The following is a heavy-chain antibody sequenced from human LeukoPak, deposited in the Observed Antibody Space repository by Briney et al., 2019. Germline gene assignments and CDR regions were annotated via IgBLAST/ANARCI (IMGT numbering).Heavy chain of an antibody. CDR2: ISSSSSYI. CDR1: GFTFSSYS. D-gene: IGHD4-23*01. Sequence: GGSLRLSCAASGFTFSSYSMNWVRQAPGKGLEWVSSISSSSSYIYYADSVKGRFTISRDNAKNSLYLQMSSLRSEDTAVYYCARPVVTASSNYFDYWGQGTLVTVSS. CDR3: ARPVVTASSNYFDY. V-gene: IGHV3-21*04. J-gene: IGHJ4*02.